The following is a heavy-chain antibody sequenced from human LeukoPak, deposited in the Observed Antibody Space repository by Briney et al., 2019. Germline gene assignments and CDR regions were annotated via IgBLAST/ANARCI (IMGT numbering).Heavy chain of an antibody. D-gene: IGHD3-10*01. V-gene: IGHV4-34*01. CDR2: INHSGST. CDR1: GGSFSGYY. CDR3: ARRITMVRGVKRSWFDP. J-gene: IGHJ5*02. Sequence: PSETLSLXCAVYGGSFSGYYWSWIRQPPGKGLEWIGEINHSGSTNYNPSLKSRVTISVDTSKNQFSLKLSSVTAADTAVYYCARRITMVRGVKRSWFDPWGQGTLVTVSS.